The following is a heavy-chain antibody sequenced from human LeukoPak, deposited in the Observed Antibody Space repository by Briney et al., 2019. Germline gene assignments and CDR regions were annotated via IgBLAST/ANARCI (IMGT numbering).Heavy chain of an antibody. D-gene: IGHD5-18*01. CDR2: INWDGGST. Sequence: GGSLRLSCAASGFSFDDYAMHWVRQAPGKGLEWVSLINWDGGSTYYADSVKGRFTISRDNSKNSLYLQMNSLRAEDTAVYYCARDLSGVTGYTYGRGIDYWGQGTLVTVSS. CDR3: ARDLSGVTGYTYGRGIDY. J-gene: IGHJ4*02. V-gene: IGHV3-43D*03. CDR1: GFSFDDYA.